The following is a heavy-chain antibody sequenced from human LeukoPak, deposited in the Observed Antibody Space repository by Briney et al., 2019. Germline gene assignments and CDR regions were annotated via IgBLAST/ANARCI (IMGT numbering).Heavy chain of an antibody. CDR2: INTGGTTI. Sequence: GGSLRLSCAASGFTFSSYEMNWVRQAPGKGLEWVSYINTGGTTIYYADSVKGRFTISRDNAKNSLYLQMNSLRAEDTAIYYYARGPRGYDYCGQGTLVTVSS. V-gene: IGHV3-48*03. D-gene: IGHD3-10*01. J-gene: IGHJ4*02. CDR3: ARGPRGYDY. CDR1: GFTFSSYE.